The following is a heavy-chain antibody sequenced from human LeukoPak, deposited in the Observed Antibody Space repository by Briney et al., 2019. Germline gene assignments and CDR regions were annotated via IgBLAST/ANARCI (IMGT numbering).Heavy chain of an antibody. CDR1: GFTFSSYA. V-gene: IGHV3-23*01. CDR2: ISGSGGST. CDR3: AKGSAAGDPRYYYHGLDV. J-gene: IGHJ6*02. D-gene: IGHD6-13*01. Sequence: PGRSLRLSCAASGFTFSSYAMSWVRQAPGKGLEWDSAISGSGGSTYYTDSVKGRFTISRDNSKNTLYLQMHSLRAEDTAVYYCAKGSAAGDPRYYYHGLDVWGQGTTVTVSS.